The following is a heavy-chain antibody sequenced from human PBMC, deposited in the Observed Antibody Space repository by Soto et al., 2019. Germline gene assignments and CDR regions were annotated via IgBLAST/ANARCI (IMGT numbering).Heavy chain of an antibody. Sequence: SVKVSCKASGGTFSSYTISWVRQAPGQGLEWMGRIIPILGIANYAQKFQGRVTITADKSTSTAYMELSSLRSEDTAVYYCARDVGQVVVPAAIGLGAFDIWGQGTMVTVSS. CDR1: GGTFSSYT. CDR3: ARDVGQVVVPAAIGLGAFDI. J-gene: IGHJ3*02. CDR2: IIPILGIA. D-gene: IGHD2-2*01. V-gene: IGHV1-69*04.